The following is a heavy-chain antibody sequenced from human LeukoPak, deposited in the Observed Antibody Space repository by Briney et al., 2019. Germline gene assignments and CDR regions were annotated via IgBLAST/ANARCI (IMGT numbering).Heavy chain of an antibody. V-gene: IGHV3-30*18. CDR1: GFTFSSYG. CDR3: ANQRGHGNYNYYYGMDV. D-gene: IGHD6-25*01. J-gene: IGHJ6*02. CDR2: ISYDGSNK. Sequence: GRSLRLSCAASGFTFSSYGMHWVRQAPGKGLEWVAVISYDGSNKYYADSVKGRFTVSRDNSKNTLYLQMNSLRAEDTAVYYCANQRGHGNYNYYYGMDVWGQGTTVTVSS.